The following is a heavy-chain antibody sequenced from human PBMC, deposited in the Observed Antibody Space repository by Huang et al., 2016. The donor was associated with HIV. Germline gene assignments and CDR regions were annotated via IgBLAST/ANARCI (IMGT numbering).Heavy chain of an antibody. J-gene: IGHJ5*02. CDR1: GFSVDSFA. D-gene: IGHD3-10*01. V-gene: IGHV3-21*01. CDR2: ITASSSFQ. CDR3: VRENYGSGSTLHWFDP. Sequence: DVQLVESGGGLVKPGGSLRLSCAAFGFSVDSFAMHWVRQAPGKGLECVVSITASSSFQDSAVSLTGRFTVSRDNAKNSLYLQMNSLRPEDTAVYYCVRENYGSGSTLHWFDPWGQGTLVTVSS.